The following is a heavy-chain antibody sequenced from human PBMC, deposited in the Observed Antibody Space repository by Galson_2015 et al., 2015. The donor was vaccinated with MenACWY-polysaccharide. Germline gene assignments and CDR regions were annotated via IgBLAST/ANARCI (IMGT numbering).Heavy chain of an antibody. Sequence: SLRLSCAASGFTFSSYSMNWVRQAPGKGLEWVSYISSSGTIYYADSVKGRFTISRDNAKNSLYLQMNSLRDDDTAVYYCARALKGLVGATPDYWGQGTLVTVSS. CDR1: GFTFSSYS. D-gene: IGHD1-26*01. CDR2: ISSSGTI. V-gene: IGHV3-48*02. CDR3: ARALKGLVGATPDY. J-gene: IGHJ4*02.